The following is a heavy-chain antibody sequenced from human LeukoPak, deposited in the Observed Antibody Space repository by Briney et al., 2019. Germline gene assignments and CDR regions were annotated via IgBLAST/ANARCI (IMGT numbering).Heavy chain of an antibody. CDR3: ARSRIKSGNWFDP. D-gene: IGHD1-14*01. CDR2: IKQDGSEK. CDR1: GFTFSSYW. J-gene: IGHJ5*02. V-gene: IGHV3-7*01. Sequence: GGSLRLSCAASGFTFSSYWMSWVRQAPGKGLEWVANIKQDGSEKYYVDSVKGRFTISRDNAKNSLYLQMNSLRAEDTAVYYCARSRIKSGNWFDPWGQGTLVTVSS.